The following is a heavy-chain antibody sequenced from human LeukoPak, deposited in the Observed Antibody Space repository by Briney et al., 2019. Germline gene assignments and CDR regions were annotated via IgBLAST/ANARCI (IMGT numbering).Heavy chain of an antibody. CDR1: GYTFTSYG. J-gene: IGHJ6*02. V-gene: IGHV1-18*01. Sequence: GASVKVSCKASGYTFTSYGISWVRQAPGQGLEWMGWISAYNGNTNYAQKLQGRVTMTTDTSTSTAYMELRSLRSDDTAVYYCARDRGSITMVRGAGYGMDVWGQGTTVTVSS. CDR3: ARDRGSITMVRGAGYGMDV. D-gene: IGHD3-10*01. CDR2: ISAYNGNT.